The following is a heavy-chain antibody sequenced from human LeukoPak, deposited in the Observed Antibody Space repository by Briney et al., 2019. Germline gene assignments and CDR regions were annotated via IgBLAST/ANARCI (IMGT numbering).Heavy chain of an antibody. CDR3: ARLPDDYGAH. J-gene: IGHJ4*02. V-gene: IGHV4-34*01. CDR1: GGSFSGYY. Sequence: SETLSLTCAVYGGSFSGYYWSWIRQPPGKGLEWIGEINHSGSTNYNPSLKSRVTISVDTSKNQFSLKLSSVTAADTAVYYCARLPDDYGAHWGQGTLVTVSS. D-gene: IGHD4-17*01. CDR2: INHSGST.